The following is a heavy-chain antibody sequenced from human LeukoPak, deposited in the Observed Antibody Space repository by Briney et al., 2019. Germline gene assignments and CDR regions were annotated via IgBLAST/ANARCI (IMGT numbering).Heavy chain of an antibody. CDR1: GASISSYY. V-gene: IGHV4-59*08. J-gene: IGHJ4*02. CDR3: ARHDSGYDLDF. D-gene: IGHD5-12*01. Sequence: ASETLSLTCSVSGASISSYYWSWIRQPPGKGLEWIGYLSYSGSTYYNPSLKSRVSISVDTSKNQFFLRLRSVTAADTALYYCARHDSGYDLDFWGQGTLVTVSS. CDR2: LSYSGST.